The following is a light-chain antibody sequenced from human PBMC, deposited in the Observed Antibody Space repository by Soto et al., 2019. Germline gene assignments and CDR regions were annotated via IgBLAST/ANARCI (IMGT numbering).Light chain of an antibody. J-gene: IGKJ3*01. Sequence: EIVLTQSPDTLSLSPGERATLSCRASQSVGSSLAWYQQRPGQAPRLLIYDASNRATGIPARFSGSGSGTDLTLTISSLEPEDFAVYYCQQRSNWPPEVTFGPGTKVDIK. CDR1: QSVGSS. V-gene: IGKV3-11*01. CDR2: DAS. CDR3: QQRSNWPPEVT.